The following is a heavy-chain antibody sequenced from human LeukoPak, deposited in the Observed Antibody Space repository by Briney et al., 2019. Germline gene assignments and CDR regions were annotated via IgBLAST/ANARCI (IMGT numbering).Heavy chain of an antibody. Sequence: GESLKISCKGSGYSFPTYWISWVRQMPGKGLEWMGRIDPSDSYTNYSPSFQGHVTISADKSISTAYLQWSSLKASDTAMYHCASGSGWTLGYWGQGTLVTVSS. CDR3: ASGSGWTLGY. CDR1: GYSFPTYW. D-gene: IGHD6-19*01. V-gene: IGHV5-10-1*01. J-gene: IGHJ4*02. CDR2: IDPSDSYT.